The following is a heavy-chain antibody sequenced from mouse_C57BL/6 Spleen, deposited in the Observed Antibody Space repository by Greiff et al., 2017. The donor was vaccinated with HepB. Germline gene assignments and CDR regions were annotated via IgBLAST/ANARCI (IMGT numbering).Heavy chain of an antibody. CDR3: ARESLYYYGSYFDY. J-gene: IGHJ2*01. V-gene: IGHV3-4*01. Sequence: DSGLALVKPSQTVSLTCTVTGYSITNGNHWWNWIRQVSGSKLEWIGYISSSGSTDSNPSLKSRISITRDTSKNQLFLQLNSVTTEDIATYYCARESLYYYGSYFDYWGQGTTLTVSS. D-gene: IGHD1-1*01. CDR2: ISSSGST. CDR1: GYSITNGNHW.